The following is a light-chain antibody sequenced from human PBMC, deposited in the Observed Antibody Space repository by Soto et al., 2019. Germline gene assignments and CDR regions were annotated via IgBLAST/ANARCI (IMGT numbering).Light chain of an antibody. J-gene: IGKJ4*01. CDR1: QSISDT. CDR2: GAS. Sequence: EIGMTQSPPTLSVSPGGRATLSCSASQSISDTLAWYQQKPGQAPRLLIYGASTRAPGFPARFSGSGSGTDFTLTISSLQSEDFAVYYCQQYNNWRALTFGGGTKVDIK. CDR3: QQYNNWRALT. V-gene: IGKV3-15*01.